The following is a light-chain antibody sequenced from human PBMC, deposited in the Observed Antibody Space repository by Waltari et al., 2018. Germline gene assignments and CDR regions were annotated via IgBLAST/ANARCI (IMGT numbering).Light chain of an antibody. V-gene: IGLV2-23*01. CDR2: EST. Sequence: QSALTQPASVSGSPGQSITISCTGTSSDVGTYNLVSCYQLHPGKAPKRTIYESTKRPSGVSSRFAGSKSGNTASLTISGLQAEDEADYYCCSFAGSSPHVVFGGGTKLTVL. CDR3: CSFAGSSPHVV. J-gene: IGLJ2*01. CDR1: SSDVGTYNL.